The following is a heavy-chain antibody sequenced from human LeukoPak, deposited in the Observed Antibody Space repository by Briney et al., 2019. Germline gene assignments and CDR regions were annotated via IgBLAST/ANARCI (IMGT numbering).Heavy chain of an antibody. V-gene: IGHV4-39*01. J-gene: IGHJ4*02. CDR3: ARSFGNYYDTSGYEDY. CDR2: IYYSGTT. Sequence: PSETLSLTCTVSGGSISSSSYYWGWIRQTPGEGLEWIATIYYSGTTYYNPSLKSRVTISVDTSKNQFSLKLSSVTAADTAVYYCARSFGNYYDTSGYEDYWGQGTLVTVSS. CDR1: GGSISSSSYY. D-gene: IGHD3-22*01.